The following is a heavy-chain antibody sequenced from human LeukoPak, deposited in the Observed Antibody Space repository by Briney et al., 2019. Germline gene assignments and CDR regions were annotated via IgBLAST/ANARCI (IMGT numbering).Heavy chain of an antibody. J-gene: IGHJ4*02. Sequence: GGSLRLSCAASGFTFCSYSMNWVRQAPGKGLEWVSSISSSSSYIYYADSVKGRFTISRDNAKNSLYLQMNSLRAEDTAVYYCARAPRVWYFDYWGQGTLVTVSS. CDR3: ARAPRVWYFDY. CDR1: GFTFCSYS. CDR2: ISSSSSYI. V-gene: IGHV3-21*01. D-gene: IGHD2-21*01.